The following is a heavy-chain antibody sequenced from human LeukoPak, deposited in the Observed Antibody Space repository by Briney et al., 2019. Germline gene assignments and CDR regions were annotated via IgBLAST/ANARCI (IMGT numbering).Heavy chain of an antibody. J-gene: IGHJ4*02. Sequence: PSETLSLTCGVSGGSFSGYLWSWIRQSPGKGLEWIGEVSFPGTSNYSPSLKGRATISVGTSNTQFSLKLTSVTAADTAVYYCARSRGNYCSVGSCYPLDQWGQGILVIVSS. CDR3: ARSRGNYCSVGSCYPLDQ. CDR1: GGSFSGYL. V-gene: IGHV4-34*01. CDR2: VSFPGTS. D-gene: IGHD2-15*01.